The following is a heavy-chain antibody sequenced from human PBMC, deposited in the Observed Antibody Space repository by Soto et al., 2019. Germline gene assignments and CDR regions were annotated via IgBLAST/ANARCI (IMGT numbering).Heavy chain of an antibody. CDR1: GFTFSSYA. CDR3: AKRTVGWYFDL. Sequence: EVQLLESGGGLVQPGGSLRLSCAAYGFTFSSYAMNWVRQAPGKGLEWVSVISGSGGSTYYADDVKGRFTISRDNSKNTLYLQMNSLRAEDTAVYYCAKRTVGWYFDLWGRGTLVTVSS. D-gene: IGHD4-17*01. J-gene: IGHJ2*01. V-gene: IGHV3-23*01. CDR2: ISGSGGST.